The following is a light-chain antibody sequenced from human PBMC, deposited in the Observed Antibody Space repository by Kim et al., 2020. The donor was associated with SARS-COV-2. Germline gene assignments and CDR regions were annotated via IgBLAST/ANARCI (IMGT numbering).Light chain of an antibody. J-gene: IGLJ2*01. CDR3: STWDSSLSAVV. Sequence: QAGLTQPPSVSKDLRQTATLTCTGNSNNVGNRGAAWLQQHQGHPPKPLSYRNNNRPSGISERFSASRSGNTASLTIIGLQPEDEADYFCSTWDSSLSAVVFGGGTKLTVL. CDR2: RNN. V-gene: IGLV10-54*01. CDR1: SNNVGNRG.